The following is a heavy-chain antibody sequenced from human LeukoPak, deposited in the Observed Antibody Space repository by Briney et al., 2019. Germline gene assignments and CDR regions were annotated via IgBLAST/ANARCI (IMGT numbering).Heavy chain of an antibody. V-gene: IGHV4-34*01. CDR2: INHSGST. CDR3: ARHPGSKWLGELCCYMDV. CDR1: GGSFSGYY. D-gene: IGHD3-10*01. Sequence: TSETLSLTCAVYGGSFSGYYWSWIRQPPGKGLEWIGEINHSGSTNYNPSLKSRVTISVDTSKNQFSLKLSSVTAADTAVYYCARHPGSKWLGELCCYMDVWGKGTTVTISS. J-gene: IGHJ6*03.